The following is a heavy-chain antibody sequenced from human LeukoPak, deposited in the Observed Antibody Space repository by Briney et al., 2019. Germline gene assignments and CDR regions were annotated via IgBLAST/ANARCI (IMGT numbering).Heavy chain of an antibody. J-gene: IGHJ1*01. CDR1: GFTVSSNY. Sequence: GGSLRLSCAASGFTVSSNYMSWVRQAPGKGLEWVSVIYSGGSTFYADSVKGRFTISRDNSKNTLYLQMNSLRAEDTAVYYCASDSYSPEYFQHWGQGTLVTVSS. CDR3: ASDSYSPEYFQH. V-gene: IGHV3-66*01. D-gene: IGHD2-15*01. CDR2: IYSGGST.